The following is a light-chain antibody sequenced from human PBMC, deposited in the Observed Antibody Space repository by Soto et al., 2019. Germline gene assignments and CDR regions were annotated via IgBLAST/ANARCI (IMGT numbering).Light chain of an antibody. V-gene: IGLV2-14*01. CDR2: DVR. J-gene: IGLJ1*01. CDR3: SSYTNSETYV. Sequence: QSALTQPASVSGSPGQSITISCSGIGNDLPSYDLPAYKYVSWYQQHPGKAPKLIIYDVRDRPSGISNRFSGSKSGNTASLTISGLQAGDEADYYCSSYTNSETYVFGPGTKLTVL. CDR1: GNDLPSYDLPAYKY.